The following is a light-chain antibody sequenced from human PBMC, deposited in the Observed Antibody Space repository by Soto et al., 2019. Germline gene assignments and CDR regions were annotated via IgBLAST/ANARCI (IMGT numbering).Light chain of an antibody. J-gene: IGLJ1*01. CDR1: SSDIGGYKY. CDR2: EVT. V-gene: IGLV2-14*01. CDR3: SSYTSSGTLYV. Sequence: QSALTQSASVSGSPGQSITISCTGTSSDIGGYKYVSWYQQHPGKAPKLMIYEVTYRPSGVSDRFSGSKSGNTASLTVSGLQAEDEADYYCSSYTSSGTLYVFGTGTKLTVL.